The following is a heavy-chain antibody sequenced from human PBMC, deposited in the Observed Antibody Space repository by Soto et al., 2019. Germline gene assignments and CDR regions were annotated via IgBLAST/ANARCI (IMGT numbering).Heavy chain of an antibody. CDR1: GFTFPDYG. CDR3: AKDPMFRITPPDY. Sequence: QVRQVESCGGVVQPGGSLRLSCAAAGFTFPDYGIHWVRPAPGKGLDGVGVISFDGNKYYADSLRGRFTISRDTSKNPVYLQLRSLRPEDTAVYFCAKDPMFRITPPDYWCQVTLVSVAS. D-gene: IGHD1-20*01. V-gene: IGHV3-30*18. J-gene: IGHJ1*01. CDR2: ISFDGNK.